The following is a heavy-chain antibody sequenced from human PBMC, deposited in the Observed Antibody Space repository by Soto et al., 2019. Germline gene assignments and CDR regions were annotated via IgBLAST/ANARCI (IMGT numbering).Heavy chain of an antibody. CDR3: AKYYDVWSASVNPYFDS. CDR2: MSHDENRK. Sequence: QAQLVESGGGVVQPGTSLRLSCAASGFTFAHYAMHWVRHSPGKGLEWVAFMSHDENRKLYSDSVKGRFTISRDNSKSTLYLQISRLRAEDTAVYDCAKYYDVWSASVNPYFDSWGLGTLVTVSS. D-gene: IGHD3-3*01. V-gene: IGHV3-30*18. CDR1: GFTFAHYA. J-gene: IGHJ4*02.